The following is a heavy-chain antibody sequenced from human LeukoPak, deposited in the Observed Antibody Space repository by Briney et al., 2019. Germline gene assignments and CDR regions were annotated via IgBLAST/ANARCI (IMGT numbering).Heavy chain of an antibody. D-gene: IGHD3-9*01. CDR1: GGTFSSYA. CDR3: ASRMTGAYYYGMDV. V-gene: IGHV1-69*01. J-gene: IGHJ6*02. CDR2: IIPIFGTA. Sequence: SVKVSCKAPGGTFSSYAISWVRQAPGQGLEWMGGIIPIFGTANYAQKFQGRVTITADESTSTAYMELSSLRSEDTAVYYCASRMTGAYYYGMDVWGQGTTVTVSS.